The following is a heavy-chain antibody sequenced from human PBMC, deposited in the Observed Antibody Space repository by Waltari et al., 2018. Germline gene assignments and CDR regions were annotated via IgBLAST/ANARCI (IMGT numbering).Heavy chain of an antibody. V-gene: IGHV4-59*01. Sequence: QVQLQESGPGLVKPSETLSLTCTVSGGSISSYYWSWIRQPPGKGLEWIGYIYTRGCTNHNPSLKGRVTISVDTSKNQFSLKLSFVTAADTAVYYWARIRGDYYYMDVWGKGTTVTVSS. D-gene: IGHD3-3*01. CDR1: GGSISSYY. CDR2: IYTRGCT. CDR3: ARIRGDYYYMDV. J-gene: IGHJ6*03.